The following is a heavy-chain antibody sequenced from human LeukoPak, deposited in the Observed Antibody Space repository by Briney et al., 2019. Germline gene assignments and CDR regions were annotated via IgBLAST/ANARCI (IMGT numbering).Heavy chain of an antibody. CDR3: AKRVINNPFDN. V-gene: IGHV3-23*01. CDR2: ISNDGTT. CDR1: GYSFIDCT. Sequence: GGSLRLSCAASGYSFIDCTMNWVRQAPGKGLEWVAVISNDGTTYYIDSVKGRFTISRDNSKNTLYLQMNGLRAEDTAVYFCAKRVINNPFDNWGQGTLVTVSS. J-gene: IGHJ4*02. D-gene: IGHD2/OR15-2a*01.